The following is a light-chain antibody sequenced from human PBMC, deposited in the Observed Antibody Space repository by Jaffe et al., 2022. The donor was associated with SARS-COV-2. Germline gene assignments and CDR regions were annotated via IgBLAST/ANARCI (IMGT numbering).Light chain of an antibody. CDR3: SSYTRSSTRV. J-gene: IGLJ3*02. Sequence: QSALTQPASVSGSPGQSITISCTGTSSDIGSYDYVSWYQHHPGKAPKLMIYDVFARPSGVSNRFSGSKSGNTASLTISGLQAEDEADYYCSSYTRSSTRVFGGGTKLTVL. CDR1: SSDIGSYDY. V-gene: IGLV2-14*03. CDR2: DVF.